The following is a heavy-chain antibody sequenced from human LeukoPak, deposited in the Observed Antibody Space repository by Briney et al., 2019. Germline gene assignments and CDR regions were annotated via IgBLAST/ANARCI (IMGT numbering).Heavy chain of an antibody. J-gene: IGHJ4*02. Sequence: ASVKVSCMDSGGTFSVYAISWVRQAPGQGLEWMARIIPILGIANYAQKFQGRVTITADKSTSTAYMELSSLRSEDTAVYYCARVTPELYDSWSGYYGDYFDYWGQGTLVTVSS. CDR1: GGTFSVYA. D-gene: IGHD3-3*01. V-gene: IGHV1-69*04. CDR3: ARVTPELYDSWSGYYGDYFDY. CDR2: IIPILGIA.